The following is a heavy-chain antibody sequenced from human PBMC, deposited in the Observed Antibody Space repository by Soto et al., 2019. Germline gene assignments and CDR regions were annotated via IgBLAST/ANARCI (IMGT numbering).Heavy chain of an antibody. D-gene: IGHD5-18*01. V-gene: IGHV4-4*02. CDR1: GGSVSSSNW. CDR3: ARMANTTMVTIDY. J-gene: IGHJ4*02. Sequence: SWTLSLTCAVSGGSVSSSNWWGWVRQPPGKGLERIGEIYHSGNTNYNPSLKSRVTISVDKSKNQFSLKLNSVTAADTAVYYCARMANTTMVTIDYWGQGTLVTVSS. CDR2: IYHSGNT.